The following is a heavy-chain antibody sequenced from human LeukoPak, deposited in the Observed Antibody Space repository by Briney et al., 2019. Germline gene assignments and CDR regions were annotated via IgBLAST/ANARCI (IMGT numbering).Heavy chain of an antibody. Sequence: ASVKVSCKASGYTFTGYYMHWVRQAPGQGLDWMGWINPNNGGTNYAQKFQGRVTMTRDTSISTAYMELSRLRSDDTAVYYCARDLTPYYYDSSGYYLDDAFDIWGQGTMVTVSS. V-gene: IGHV1-2*02. D-gene: IGHD3-22*01. CDR2: INPNNGGT. CDR3: ARDLTPYYYDSSGYYLDDAFDI. CDR1: GYTFTGYY. J-gene: IGHJ3*02.